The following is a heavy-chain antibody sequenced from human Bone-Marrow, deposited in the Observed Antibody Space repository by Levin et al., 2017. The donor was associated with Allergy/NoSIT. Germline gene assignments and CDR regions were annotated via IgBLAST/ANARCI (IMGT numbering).Heavy chain of an antibody. J-gene: IGHJ6*02. Sequence: SETLSLTCTVTGASVSNSSYYWSWIRQTPGKGLEYIGYVYYTGITDYKASLNSRVTISLDTSKNQFSLKITSVSAADTAVYYCARTGGFVEWMPYAMDVWGQGATVTVSS. V-gene: IGHV4-61*01. CDR3: ARTGGFVEWMPYAMDV. D-gene: IGHD3-3*01. CDR1: GASVSNSSYY. CDR2: VYYTGIT.